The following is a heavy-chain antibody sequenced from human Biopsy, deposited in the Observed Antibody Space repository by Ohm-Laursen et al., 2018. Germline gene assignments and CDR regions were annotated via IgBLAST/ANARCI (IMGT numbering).Heavy chain of an antibody. J-gene: IGHJ3*02. Sequence: GSLRLSCAASGFTFSHAWMSWVRQALGKGLEWVGRIKNEIDGGTTDYAAPVKGRFTILRDDSKNMLFLQMDSLKTEDTAVYYCTLHYDASDDVFDIWGQGTVVTVSS. CDR2: IKNEIDGGTT. V-gene: IGHV3-15*01. CDR1: GFTFSHAW. D-gene: IGHD3-22*01. CDR3: TLHYDASDDVFDI.